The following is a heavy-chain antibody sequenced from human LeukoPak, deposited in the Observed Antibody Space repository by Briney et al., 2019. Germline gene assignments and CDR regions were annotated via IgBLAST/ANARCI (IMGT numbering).Heavy chain of an antibody. CDR3: ARGGKAYCGGDCYSWYYYYYYGMDV. V-gene: IGHV4-34*01. Sequence: SETLSLTCAVYGGPFSGYYWSWIRQPPGKGLEWIGEINHSGSANYNPSLKSRVTISVDTSKNQFSLKLSSVTAADTAVYYCARGGKAYCGGDCYSWYYYYYYGMDVWGQGTTVTVSS. J-gene: IGHJ6*02. D-gene: IGHD2-21*02. CDR1: GGPFSGYY. CDR2: INHSGSA.